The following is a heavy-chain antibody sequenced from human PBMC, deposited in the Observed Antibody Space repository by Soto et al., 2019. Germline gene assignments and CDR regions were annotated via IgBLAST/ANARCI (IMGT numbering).Heavy chain of an antibody. V-gene: IGHV1-3*01. J-gene: IGHJ4*02. CDR3: ARVSGYYLPDY. D-gene: IGHD5-12*01. CDR1: GYTFTNYA. Sequence: ASVKVSCKASGYTFTNYATHRVRQAPGQRLEWMGWINAGNGNTKYSQKFQGRVTITRDTSASTAYMELSSLRSEDTAVYYCARVSGYYLPDYWGQGTLVTVSS. CDR2: INAGNGNT.